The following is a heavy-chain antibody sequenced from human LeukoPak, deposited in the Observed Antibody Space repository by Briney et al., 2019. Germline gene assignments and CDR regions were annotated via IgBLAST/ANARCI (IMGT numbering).Heavy chain of an antibody. CDR3: ARDHRTYYYDSSGYRKPSGNDY. CDR1: GYTFTGYY. V-gene: IGHV1-2*06. D-gene: IGHD3-22*01. Sequence: ASVKVSRKASGYTFTGYYMHWVRQAPGQGLEWMGRINPNSGGTNYAQKFQGRVTMTRDTSISTAYMELSRLRSDDTAVYYCARDHRTYYYDSSGYRKPSGNDYWGQGTLVTVSS. J-gene: IGHJ4*02. CDR2: INPNSGGT.